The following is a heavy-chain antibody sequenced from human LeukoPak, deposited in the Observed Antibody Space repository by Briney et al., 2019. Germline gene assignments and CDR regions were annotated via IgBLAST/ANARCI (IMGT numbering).Heavy chain of an antibody. CDR1: GGTFSSYA. J-gene: IGHJ4*02. V-gene: IGHV1-69*11. CDR2: IIPILGTA. CDR3: AREAIVGAIY. Sequence: SVKVSCKASGGTFSSYAISWVRQAHGQGLEWMGRIIPILGTANYAQKFQGRVTITTDESTSTAYMELSSLRSEDTAVYYCAREAIVGAIYWGQGTLVTVSS. D-gene: IGHD1-26*01.